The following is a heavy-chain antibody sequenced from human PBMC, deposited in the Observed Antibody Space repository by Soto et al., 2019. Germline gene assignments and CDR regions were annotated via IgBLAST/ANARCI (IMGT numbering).Heavy chain of an antibody. Sequence: EVQLVESGGGLVQPGRSLRLSCAASGFTFGDYAMNWVRQAPGKGLEWVSGISWNSGSIGYADSVKGRFTISRDNAKNSLNMKRQRVGAEDTALYYSDKTPAGDYYFDYWGQGTLVTVSS. CDR2: ISWNSGSI. V-gene: IGHV3-9*01. CDR1: GFTFGDYA. J-gene: IGHJ4*02. D-gene: IGHD2-2*01. CDR3: DKTPAGDYYFDY.